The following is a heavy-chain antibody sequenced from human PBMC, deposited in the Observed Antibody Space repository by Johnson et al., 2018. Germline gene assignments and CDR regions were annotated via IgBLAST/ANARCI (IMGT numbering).Heavy chain of an antibody. D-gene: IGHD2/OR15-2a*01. CDR2: VSSSGGNT. CDR3: GKLIRAMNFYC. CDR1: GFTFSGYA. J-gene: IGHJ4*02. V-gene: IGHV3-23*04. Sequence: EVQLVESGGVVVQPGGSLRLSCVASGFTFSGYAMGWVRQAPGKGLEWVSIVSSSGGNTYYADPVKGRFPIPRDNPKNTRYLQMNSLRSEDTATYYCGKLIRAMNFYCWGQGSLVTVSS.